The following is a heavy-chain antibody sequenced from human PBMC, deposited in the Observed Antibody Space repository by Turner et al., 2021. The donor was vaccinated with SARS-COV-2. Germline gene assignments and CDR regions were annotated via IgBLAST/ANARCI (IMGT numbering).Heavy chain of an antibody. CDR1: GFPFSTYE. CDR3: ARDYRWQLRGGAFDY. J-gene: IGHJ4*02. CDR2: ISASGSPI. Sequence: EVQLVESGGGLVQPGGSLRLSCSASGFPFSTYELNWVRQAPGKGLEWVSFISASGSPIYYADSVKGRFTISRDNAKNSLYLQMNSLRADDTALYYCARDYRWQLRGGAFDYWGQGTLVTVS. V-gene: IGHV3-48*03. D-gene: IGHD2-8*02.